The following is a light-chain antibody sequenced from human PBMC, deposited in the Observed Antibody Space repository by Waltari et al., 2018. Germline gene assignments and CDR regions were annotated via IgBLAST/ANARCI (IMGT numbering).Light chain of an antibody. J-gene: IGKJ4*01. V-gene: IGKV1-17*01. CDR3: LQHNSYPLT. CDR1: QGISSY. CDR2: TAT. Sequence: DIQMNQSPSSLSASVGDTVTITCRASQGISSYLNWFQQKPGRAPKLLIYTATTLQSGVPSRFSGSGSGTEFTLTISSLQPEDFAAYYCLQHNSYPLTFGGGTKVENK.